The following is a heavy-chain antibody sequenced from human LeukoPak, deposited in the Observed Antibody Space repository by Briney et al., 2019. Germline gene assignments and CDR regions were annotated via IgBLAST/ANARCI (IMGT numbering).Heavy chain of an antibody. V-gene: IGHV3-74*01. CDR3: AREGTEYYFDY. J-gene: IGHJ4*02. CDR1: GFTFSSHW. Sequence: SGGSLRLFCAASGFTFSSHWMHWVRQAPGKGLAWVSRINSDGSGTGYAASVKGRFTISRDNAKNTLYLQMNSLRAEDTAVYYCAREGTEYYFDYWGQGTLVTVSS. CDR2: INSDGSGT.